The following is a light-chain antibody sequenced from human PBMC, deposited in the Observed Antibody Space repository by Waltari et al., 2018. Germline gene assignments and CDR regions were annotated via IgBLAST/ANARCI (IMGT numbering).Light chain of an antibody. CDR2: GAS. Sequence: EVILPHSPATLSVSPGECATLSCRASLSVVGNLACYHQKPGQAPRLLIYGASTRANGIPVRFSGSGSETDFTLTSSGLESEDFALYFCHQYNNWNSFGQGTKLEIK. CDR1: LSVVGN. J-gene: IGKJ2*03. CDR3: HQYNNWNS. V-gene: IGKV3D-15*01.